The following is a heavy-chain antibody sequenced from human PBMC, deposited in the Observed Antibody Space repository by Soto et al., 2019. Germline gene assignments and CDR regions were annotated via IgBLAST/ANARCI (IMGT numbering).Heavy chain of an antibody. CDR2: ITWNSGKI. CDR3: VKDSXADFHRVLSTAEYFFDY. CDR1: GFTFDYYA. J-gene: IGHJ4*01. V-gene: IGHV3-9*01. Sequence: GGSLRLSCTASGFTFDYYAMHWVRQGPGRGLEWVSGITWNSGKIAYADSVKGRFTIARDDDNNSLYLQMNSLRSEDTALYYCVKDSXADFHRVLSTAEYFFDYWGHGTLVTVSS. D-gene: IGHD2-15*01.